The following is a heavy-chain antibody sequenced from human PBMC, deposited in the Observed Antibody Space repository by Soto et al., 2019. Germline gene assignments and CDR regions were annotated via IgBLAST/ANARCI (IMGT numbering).Heavy chain of an antibody. CDR1: GGSISSSYW. J-gene: IGHJ4*02. Sequence: HVQLQESGPGLVKPSGTLSLTCAVSGGSISSSYWWNWVRQTPRGGLEWIGKIYHGGTTNYNPSLKNRVTISVDKSKNQFSLKLTSVTAADTAVYYCVSSLNYDFWRDGGRHFYFDYWGRGILATVSS. CDR2: IYHGGTT. V-gene: IGHV4-4*02. CDR3: VSSLNYDFWRDGGRHFYFDY. D-gene: IGHD3-3*01.